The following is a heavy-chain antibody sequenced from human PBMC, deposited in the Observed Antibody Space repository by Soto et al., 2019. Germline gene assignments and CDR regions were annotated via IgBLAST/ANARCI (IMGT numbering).Heavy chain of an antibody. J-gene: IGHJ5*02. V-gene: IGHV4-59*01. CDR2: IYYSGST. CDR1: GGSISSYY. CDR3: ARVPVAGTLWFDP. Sequence: QVQLQESGPGLVKPSETLSLTCTVSGGSISSYYWSWIRQPPGKGLEWIGYIYYSGSTNYNPSLKSRVTISVDTSKNQFSLKLSSVTAADTAVYYCARVPVAGTLWFDPWGQGTLVTVSS. D-gene: IGHD6-19*01.